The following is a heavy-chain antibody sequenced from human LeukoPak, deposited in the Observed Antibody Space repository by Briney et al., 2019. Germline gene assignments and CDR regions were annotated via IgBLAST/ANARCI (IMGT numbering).Heavy chain of an antibody. D-gene: IGHD6-19*01. J-gene: IGHJ3*02. V-gene: IGHV3-23*01. Sequence: GGSLRLSCAASGFTFSSYAMSWVRQAPGKGLEWVSAISGSGGSTYYADSVKGRFTISRDNSKNTLYLQMNSLRAEDTAVYYCATGSGWYYDYAFDIWGQGTMVTVSP. CDR2: ISGSGGST. CDR3: ATGSGWYYDYAFDI. CDR1: GFTFSSYA.